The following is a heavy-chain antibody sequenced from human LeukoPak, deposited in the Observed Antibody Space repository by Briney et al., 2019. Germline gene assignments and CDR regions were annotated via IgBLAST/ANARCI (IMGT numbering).Heavy chain of an antibody. CDR3: ARVAGLRHFDWVDY. CDR2: ISTYNGNT. CDR1: GYTFTSYG. Sequence: ASVKVSCKASGYTFTSYGFSWVRQAPGHGLEWMGWISTYNGNTNYAQKLQGRVTMTTDTSTSTAYMELRSLRSDDTAVYYCARVAGLRHFDWVDYWGQGTPVTVSS. J-gene: IGHJ4*02. D-gene: IGHD3-9*01. V-gene: IGHV1-18*04.